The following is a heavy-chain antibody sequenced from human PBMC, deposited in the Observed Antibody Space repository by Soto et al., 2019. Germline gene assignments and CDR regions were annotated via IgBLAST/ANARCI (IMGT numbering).Heavy chain of an antibody. V-gene: IGHV1-18*04. CDR1: GFSFVNYD. CDR2: VSNNNGVT. CDR3: ARERLNTGWYGFDY. J-gene: IGHJ4*02. Sequence: ASVKVSCKTSGFSFVNYDFSWVRQAPGQGLEWMGWVSNNNGVTNFAEKFRGRVTLTTDRTTSTAYMELTGLTSDDTAIYFCARERLNTGWYGFDYWGQGTQVTVSS. D-gene: IGHD6-19*01.